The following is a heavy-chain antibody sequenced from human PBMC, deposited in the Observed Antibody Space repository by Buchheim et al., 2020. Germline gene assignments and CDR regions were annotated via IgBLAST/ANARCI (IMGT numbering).Heavy chain of an antibody. CDR1: GLTFSTYA. V-gene: IGHV3-23*01. Sequence: EVQLLESGGGLVQPGGSLRLSCAASGLTFSTYAMSWVRQAPGKGLECVSAISAGGGNTYYADSVKGRFTISRDNSKNTVYLPMNSLRAEDTAAYYCANRRDYFDYWGQGTL. CDR3: ANRRDYFDY. CDR2: ISAGGGNT. J-gene: IGHJ4*02.